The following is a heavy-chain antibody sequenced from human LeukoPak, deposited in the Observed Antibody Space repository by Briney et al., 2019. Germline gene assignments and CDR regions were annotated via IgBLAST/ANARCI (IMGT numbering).Heavy chain of an antibody. D-gene: IGHD3-10*01. CDR3: VRGEYYSSSGMDV. J-gene: IGHJ6*02. Sequence: GRSLRLSCAASGFTFSDCGMHWVRQAPGKGLEWVAAISYDGSNEYFGDSLKGRSTISRDNSKNTLYLQMNRLRVEDTAVYYCVRGEYYSSSGMDVWGQGTTVTVSS. CDR2: ISYDGSNE. V-gene: IGHV3-30*03. CDR1: GFTFSDCG.